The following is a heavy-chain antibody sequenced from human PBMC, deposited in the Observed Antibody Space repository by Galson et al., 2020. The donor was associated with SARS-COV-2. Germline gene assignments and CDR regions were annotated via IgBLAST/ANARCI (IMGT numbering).Heavy chain of an antibody. Sequence: GGSLRLSCAASGFTFSNYVMHWVRQAPGKGPEWVAVISSDGSNSFYAASLKGRFTISRDNSKSTLYLQMNSLRAEDTAVYYCARGGEWELPYYFDYWGQGTLVTVSS. CDR2: ISSDGSNS. J-gene: IGHJ4*02. CDR1: GFTFSNYV. D-gene: IGHD1-26*01. V-gene: IGHV3-30*04. CDR3: ARGGEWELPYYFDY.